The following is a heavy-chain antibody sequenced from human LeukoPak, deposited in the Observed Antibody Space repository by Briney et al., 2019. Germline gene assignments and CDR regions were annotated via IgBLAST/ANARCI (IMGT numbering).Heavy chain of an antibody. CDR3: ARFSSSSWYYMDV. CDR1: GYTFTSYD. Sequence: ASVKVSCKASGYTFTSYDINWVRQASGQGPEWMGWMDPNTGNTGYAQKFQGRVTKTRNTSGNTAYMELNSLRSEDTAVYYCARFSSSSWYYMDVWGKGTTVTISS. CDR2: MDPNTGNT. J-gene: IGHJ6*03. D-gene: IGHD6-13*01. V-gene: IGHV1-8*01.